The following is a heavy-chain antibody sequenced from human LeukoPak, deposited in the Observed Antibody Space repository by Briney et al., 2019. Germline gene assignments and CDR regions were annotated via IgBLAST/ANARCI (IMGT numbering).Heavy chain of an antibody. V-gene: IGHV3-23*01. D-gene: IGHD2-2*01. CDR2: ISGSGGST. J-gene: IGHJ4*02. Sequence: GGSLRLSCAASGFPFSSYAMIWARQATGKALEGLSAISGSGGSTYYAESVKGPFTISRDNSKISLYLQMNSLRAEDTAVYYCAKDSVVVVPAALDYWGQGTLVTVSS. CDR3: AKDSVVVVPAALDY. CDR1: GFPFSSYA.